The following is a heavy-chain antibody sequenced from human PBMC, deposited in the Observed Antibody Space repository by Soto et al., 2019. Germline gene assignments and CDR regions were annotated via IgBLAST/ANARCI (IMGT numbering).Heavy chain of an antibody. CDR2: IIPIFGTA. V-gene: IGHV1-69*01. CDR3: ARVGDIVGVVAAAAKRLREGYYYGMDV. J-gene: IGHJ6*02. Sequence: QVQLVQSGAEVKKPGSSVKVSCKASGGTFSSYAISWVRQAPGQGLEWMGGIIPIFGTANYAQKFQGRVTLNADESTRTDYMELGSLRSEDTDVYYCARVGDIVGVVAAAAKRLREGYYYGMDVWGQGTTVTVSS. D-gene: IGHD2-15*01. CDR1: GGTFSSYA.